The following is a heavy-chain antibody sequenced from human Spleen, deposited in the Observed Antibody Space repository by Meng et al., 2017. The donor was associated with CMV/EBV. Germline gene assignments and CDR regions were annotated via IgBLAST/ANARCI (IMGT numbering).Heavy chain of an antibody. Sequence: SLKISCAASGFSFDAYAMHWVRPPPGKGLEWVSGISWNSGDIAYAGSVKGRFTISRDNAKNSLYLQMNSLRAEDTALYYCAKDYYGANLFLPEGWGQGTLVTVSS. V-gene: IGHV3-9*01. CDR1: GFSFDAYA. D-gene: IGHD4-23*01. CDR3: AKDYYGANLFLPEG. J-gene: IGHJ4*02. CDR2: ISWNSGDI.